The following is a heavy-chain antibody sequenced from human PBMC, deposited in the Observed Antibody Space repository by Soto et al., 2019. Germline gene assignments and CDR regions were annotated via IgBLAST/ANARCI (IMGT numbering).Heavy chain of an antibody. CDR1: GGSISNDHW. Sequence: QVQLQESGPGLVKPSGTLSLTCAVSGGSISNDHWWSWVRQPPGKGLEWIGEIHHSGITNYNPSLKSRVTISVDKSKIQFSLELDSVTAADTAVYYCASRSYYYASSAYYAGWGQGTLVTISS. CDR2: IHHSGIT. V-gene: IGHV4-4*02. D-gene: IGHD3-22*01. J-gene: IGHJ4*02. CDR3: ASRSYYYASSAYYAG.